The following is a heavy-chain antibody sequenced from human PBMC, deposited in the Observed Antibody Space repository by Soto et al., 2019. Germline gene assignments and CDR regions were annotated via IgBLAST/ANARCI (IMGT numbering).Heavy chain of an antibody. CDR3: ARDAYYDFWSGYSRWFDP. D-gene: IGHD3-3*01. CDR2: INHSGST. Sequence: TLSLTCAVYGGSFSGYCWSWIRQPPGKGLEWIGEINHSGSTNYNPSLKSRVTISVDTSKNQFSLKLSSVTAADTAVYYCARDAYYDFWSGYSRWFDPWGQGTLVTVSS. V-gene: IGHV4-34*01. CDR1: GGSFSGYC. J-gene: IGHJ5*02.